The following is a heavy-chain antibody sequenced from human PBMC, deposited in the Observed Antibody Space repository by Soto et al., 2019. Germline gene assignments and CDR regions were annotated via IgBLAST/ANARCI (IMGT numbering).Heavy chain of an antibody. CDR2: IYPGDSDT. V-gene: IGHV5-51*01. J-gene: IGHJ6*02. D-gene: IGHD6-13*01. Sequence: PGESLKISCKGSGYSFTSYWIGWVRQMPGKGLEWMGIIYPGDSDTRYSPSFQGQVTISADKSISTAYLQWSSLKASDTAMYYCARSSSSWYGRDYYGMDVWGQGTTVTVSS. CDR3: ARSSSSWYGRDYYGMDV. CDR1: GYSFTSYW.